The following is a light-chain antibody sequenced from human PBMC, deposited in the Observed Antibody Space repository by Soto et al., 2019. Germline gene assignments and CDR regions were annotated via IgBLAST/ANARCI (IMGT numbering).Light chain of an antibody. J-gene: IGLJ1*01. Sequence: QSVLTQPPSVSAAPGQKVTTSCSGSSSNIGGNSVSWYQQLPGTAPKLLIYDDNKRPSGIPDRFSGSKSGTSASLAISGLQSEDEADYYCAAWDDSLNGYVFGTGTKVTVL. CDR3: AAWDDSLNGYV. CDR1: SSNIGGNS. V-gene: IGLV1-51*01. CDR2: DDN.